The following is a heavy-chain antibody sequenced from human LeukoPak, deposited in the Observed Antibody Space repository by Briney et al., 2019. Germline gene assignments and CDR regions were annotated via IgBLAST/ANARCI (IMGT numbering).Heavy chain of an antibody. CDR3: ARDSTASFDP. D-gene: IGHD4-11*01. Sequence: SETLSLTCTVSGGSISGYYWSWIRQPPGKGLEWIGEINHSGSTNYNPSLKSRVTISVDTSKNQFSLKLSSVTAADTAVYYCARDSTASFDPWGQGTLVTVSS. J-gene: IGHJ5*02. CDR2: INHSGST. V-gene: IGHV4-34*01. CDR1: GGSISGYY.